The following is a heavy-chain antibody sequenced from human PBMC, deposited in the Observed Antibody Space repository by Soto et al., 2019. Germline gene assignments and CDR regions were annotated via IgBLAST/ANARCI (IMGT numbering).Heavy chain of an antibody. CDR1: GFTFSSYA. CDR3: AKDHLSLYYDSSGPDY. CDR2: ISGSGGST. V-gene: IGHV3-23*01. D-gene: IGHD3-22*01. Sequence: GGSLRLSCAASGFTFSSYAMSWVRQAPGKGLEWVSAISGSGGSTYYADSVKGRFTISRDNSKNTLYLQMNSLRAEDTAVYYCAKDHLSLYYDSSGPDYWGQGTLVTVSS. J-gene: IGHJ4*02.